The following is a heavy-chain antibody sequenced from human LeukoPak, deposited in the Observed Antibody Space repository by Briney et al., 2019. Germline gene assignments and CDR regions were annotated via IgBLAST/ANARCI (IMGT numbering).Heavy chain of an antibody. D-gene: IGHD3-10*01. Sequence: GGSLRLSCAASGFTFSSYAMSWVRQAPGKGLEWVSAISGSGGSTYYADSVKGRFTISRDNSKNTLYLQMNSLRAEDTAVYYSAKSSGTMVQGANWFDPWGQGTLVTVSS. CDR1: GFTFSSYA. J-gene: IGHJ5*02. V-gene: IGHV3-23*01. CDR2: ISGSGGST. CDR3: AKSSGTMVQGANWFDP.